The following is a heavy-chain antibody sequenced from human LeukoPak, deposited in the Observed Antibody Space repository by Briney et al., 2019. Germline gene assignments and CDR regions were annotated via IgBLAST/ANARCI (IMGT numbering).Heavy chain of an antibody. D-gene: IGHD6-19*01. J-gene: IGHJ4*02. V-gene: IGHV4-59*01. Sequence: SETLSLTCTVFGGSISSYYWSWIRQPPGKGLEWIGYIYYSGSTNYNPSLKSRVTISVDTSKNQFSLKLSSVTAADTAVYYCAATAGSGWDIDYWGQGTLVTVSS. CDR2: IYYSGST. CDR1: GGSISSYY. CDR3: AATAGSGWDIDY.